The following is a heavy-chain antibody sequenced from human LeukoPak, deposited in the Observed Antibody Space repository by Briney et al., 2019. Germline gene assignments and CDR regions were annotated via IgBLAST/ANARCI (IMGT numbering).Heavy chain of an antibody. CDR3: ARVGYYDIYFDY. J-gene: IGHJ4*02. Sequence: GGSLRLSCAASGFTFSSYAMSWVRQAPGKGLVWVSRINSDGSSTSYADSVKGRFTISRDNAKNTLYLQMNGLRAEDTAVYYCARVGYYDIYFDYWGQGTLVTVSS. CDR1: GFTFSSYA. D-gene: IGHD3-22*01. CDR2: INSDGSST. V-gene: IGHV3-74*01.